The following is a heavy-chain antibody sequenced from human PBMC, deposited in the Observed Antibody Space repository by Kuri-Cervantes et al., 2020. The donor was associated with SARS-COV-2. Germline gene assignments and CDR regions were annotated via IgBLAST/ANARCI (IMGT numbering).Heavy chain of an antibody. CDR2: ISAYNGNT. J-gene: IGHJ5*02. V-gene: IGHV1-18*01. D-gene: IGHD2-15*01. Sequence: ASVTVSCKASRSTFTSYGISWVQQAPGQGLEWMGLISAYNGNTNYAQKLQGRVTMTTETSTSTAYIELRSLRSDDTAVYYCATDPFCSGGSCYPDRFEPRGQRTLVTVSS. CDR1: RSTFTSYG. CDR3: ATDPFCSGGSCYPDRFEP.